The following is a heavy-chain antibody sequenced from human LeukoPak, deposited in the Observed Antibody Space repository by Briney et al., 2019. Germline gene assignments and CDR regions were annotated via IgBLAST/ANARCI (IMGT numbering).Heavy chain of an antibody. J-gene: IGHJ4*02. CDR1: GGSISSYS. D-gene: IGHD1-7*01. CDR2: IYHSGST. CDR3: AGGVGTGTTY. V-gene: IGHV4-30-2*01. Sequence: SETLSLTCTVSGGSISSYSWSWIRQPPGKGLEWIGYIYHSGSTYYNPSLKSRGTISLDRSKNHFSLNLSSVTAADTAVYYCAGGVGTGTTYWGQGTLVTVSS.